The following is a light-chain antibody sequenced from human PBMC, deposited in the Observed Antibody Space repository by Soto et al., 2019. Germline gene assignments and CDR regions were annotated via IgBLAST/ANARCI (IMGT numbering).Light chain of an antibody. CDR3: QQYNYWPPIT. CDR2: YAS. Sequence: EVMMTQSPATLSVSPGERATLSCRASQDVSNNIAWYQQKPGQAPRLLIYYASTRATGVPARFSGSGSGTEFALTISSRQSEDFGLYYCQQYNYWPPITFGQGTRLEIK. CDR1: QDVSNN. J-gene: IGKJ5*01. V-gene: IGKV3-15*01.